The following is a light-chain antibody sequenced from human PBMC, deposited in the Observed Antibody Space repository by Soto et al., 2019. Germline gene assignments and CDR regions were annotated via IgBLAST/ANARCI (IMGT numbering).Light chain of an antibody. CDR2: KNN. CDR1: SSNIGNNY. CDR3: AAWDDSLSGVV. J-gene: IGLJ2*01. V-gene: IGLV1-47*01. Sequence: QSVLTQPPSASGTPGQRVTISCSVGSSNIGNNYVYWYQHLPGTAPKLLIYKNNLRPSGVPDRFSGSRSGTSASLAISGLRSEDEADSSCAAWDDSLSGVVFGGGTQLTVL.